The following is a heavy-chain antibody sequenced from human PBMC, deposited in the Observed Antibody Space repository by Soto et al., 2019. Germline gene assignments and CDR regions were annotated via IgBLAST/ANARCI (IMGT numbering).Heavy chain of an antibody. CDR3: ARDLTKGYYYYGMDV. Sequence: PGGSLRLSCAASGFTFSSYGMHWVRQAPGKGLEWVAVISYDGSNKYYADSVKGRFTISRDNSKNTLYLQMNSLRAEDTAVYYCARDLTKGYYYYGMDVWGQGTTVTVS. CDR2: ISYDGSNK. J-gene: IGHJ6*02. V-gene: IGHV3-30*03. CDR1: GFTFSSYG.